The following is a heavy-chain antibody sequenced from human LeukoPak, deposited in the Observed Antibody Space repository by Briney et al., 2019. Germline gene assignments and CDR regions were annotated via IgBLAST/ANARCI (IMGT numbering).Heavy chain of an antibody. CDR3: AIAALLDAFDI. CDR1: GFTFSSYS. V-gene: IGHV3-21*04. CDR2: ISSSSSYI. J-gene: IGHJ3*02. Sequence: PGGSLRLSCAASGFTFSSYSMNWVRQAPGKGLEWVSSISSSSSYIYYADSVKGRFTISRDNAKNSLYLQMNSLRADDTAVYYCAIAALLDAFDIWGQGTMVTVSS.